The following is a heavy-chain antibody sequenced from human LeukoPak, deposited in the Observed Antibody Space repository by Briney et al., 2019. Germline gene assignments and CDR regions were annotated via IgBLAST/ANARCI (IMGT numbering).Heavy chain of an antibody. CDR1: GFTLSSYA. Sequence: GGSLRLSCAGSGFTLSSYAMSWVRQAPGKGLEWVSAISGSGDTTYYADPVKGRFTISRDSSRNTLYLHMNSLRAEDTAVYYCAKDRVIATGIGEFDYWGQGTLVTVSS. CDR2: ISGSGDTT. D-gene: IGHD6-13*01. CDR3: AKDRVIATGIGEFDY. J-gene: IGHJ4*02. V-gene: IGHV3-23*01.